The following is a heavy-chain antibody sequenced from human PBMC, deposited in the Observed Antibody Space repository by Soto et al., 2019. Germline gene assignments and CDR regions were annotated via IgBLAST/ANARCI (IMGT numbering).Heavy chain of an antibody. CDR1: GFTSLSYC. D-gene: IGHD3-10*01. V-gene: IGHV1-3*01. J-gene: IGHJ4*02. CDR3: AREVRGVTSFDY. CDR2: INADVDGT. Sequence: QVELLQSGPEMMQPGASVKVSCKASGFTSLSYCFHWVRQAPGQGPEWLGWINADVDGTTYSQRYQGRPKIPSAPSANTVYLEVNTLTNEDTAVYYCAREVRGVTSFDYWGQGTLVAVSS.